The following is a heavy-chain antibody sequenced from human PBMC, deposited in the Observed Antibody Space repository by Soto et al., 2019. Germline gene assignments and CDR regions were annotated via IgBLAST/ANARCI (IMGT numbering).Heavy chain of an antibody. CDR2: IYFTGST. V-gene: IGHV4-59*12. J-gene: IGHJ1*01. CDR1: GGSISSYY. Sequence: SETLSLTCTVSGGSISSYYWNWIRQPPGKGLEWIGYIYFTGSTNYNPSLKSRVTISVDTSKTQFSLELTSVTAADTAVYYCAREAAGLISWGQGILVTVSS. D-gene: IGHD6-25*01. CDR3: AREAAGLIS.